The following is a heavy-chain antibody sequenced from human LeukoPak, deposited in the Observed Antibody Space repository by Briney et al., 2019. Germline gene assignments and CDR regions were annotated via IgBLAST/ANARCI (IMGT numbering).Heavy chain of an antibody. V-gene: IGHV3-48*04. CDR1: GFTFSSYS. CDR2: ISSSSSTI. CDR3: ARALRPVFPTPVDI. D-gene: IGHD4-17*01. Sequence: PGGSLRLTCAASGFTFSSYSMNWVRQAPGKGLEWVPYISSSSSTIYYADSVKGRFTISRDNAKNSLYLQMNSLRAEDTAVYYCARALRPVFPTPVDIWGQGTMVTVSS. J-gene: IGHJ3*02.